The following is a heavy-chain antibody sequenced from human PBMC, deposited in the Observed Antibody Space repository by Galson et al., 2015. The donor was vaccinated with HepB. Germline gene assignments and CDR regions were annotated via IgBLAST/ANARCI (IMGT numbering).Heavy chain of an antibody. D-gene: IGHD4-17*01. CDR3: AREPYRDYDAFDI. Sequence: ETLSLTCTVSVGSISSSTYFWGWIRQPPGKGLEWIGSIYYSGSTNYNPSLKSRVTMSVDTSKNQFSLKLSSVTAADTAVYYCAREPYRDYDAFDIWGQGTMVTVSS. J-gene: IGHJ3*02. CDR1: VGSISSSTYF. V-gene: IGHV4-39*07. CDR2: IYYSGST.